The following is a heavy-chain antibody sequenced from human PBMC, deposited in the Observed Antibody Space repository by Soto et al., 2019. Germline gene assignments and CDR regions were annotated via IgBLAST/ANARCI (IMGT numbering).Heavy chain of an antibody. D-gene: IGHD6-25*01. Sequence: SETLSLTCSVSGGSISGYYWSWIRQAPGKGLEWIGSIYYSGNTNYNPSLKSRVTISVDTSKNQFSLKLTSVTAADTAVFYCARGRLTGSSWGQGTLSPSPQ. CDR2: IYYSGNT. CDR3: ARGRLTGSS. CDR1: GGSISGYY. J-gene: IGHJ5*02. V-gene: IGHV4-59*01.